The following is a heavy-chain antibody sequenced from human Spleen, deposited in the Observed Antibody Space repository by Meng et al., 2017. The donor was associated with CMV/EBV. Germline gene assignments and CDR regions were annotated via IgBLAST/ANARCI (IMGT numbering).Heavy chain of an antibody. V-gene: IGHV3-23*01. J-gene: IGHJ4*02. Sequence: RLSCAASGLTLSAYAMTWVRQAPGKGLEWVSAITGSGASTYYADSVKGRFTISRDNSKNTLYLQMNSLRAEDTAMYYCAKGSGGRPYWGQGTLVTVSS. D-gene: IGHD2-15*01. CDR1: GLTLSAYA. CDR2: ITGSGAST. CDR3: AKGSGGRPY.